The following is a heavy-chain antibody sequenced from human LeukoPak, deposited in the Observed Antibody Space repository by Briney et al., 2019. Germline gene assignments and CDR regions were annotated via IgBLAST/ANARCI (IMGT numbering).Heavy chain of an antibody. Sequence: PGGSLRLSCAASGFTFSTYAIHWVRQAPGKGLEWVTVISYDGNNEYYADSVKGRFTVSRDNSKNTLYLQMNSLRADDTAVYYCAREILRDGSYLIEDWGQGILVTVSS. D-gene: IGHD1-26*01. J-gene: IGHJ4*02. V-gene: IGHV3-30-3*01. CDR2: ISYDGNNE. CDR1: GFTFSTYA. CDR3: AREILRDGSYLIED.